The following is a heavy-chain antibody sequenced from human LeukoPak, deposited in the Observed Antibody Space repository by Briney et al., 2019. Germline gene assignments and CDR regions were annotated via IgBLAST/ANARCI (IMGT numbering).Heavy chain of an antibody. J-gene: IGHJ4*02. D-gene: IGHD5-12*01. V-gene: IGHV3-74*01. CDR3: ARDGELRGYSGYDFDY. CDR1: GFTFSSYW. CDR2: INSDGSST. Sequence: GGSLRLSCAASGFTFSSYWMHWVRQAPGKGLVWVSRINSDGSSTSYADSVKGRFTISRDNAKNSLYLQMNSLRAGDTAVYYCARDGELRGYSGYDFDYWGQGTLVTVSS.